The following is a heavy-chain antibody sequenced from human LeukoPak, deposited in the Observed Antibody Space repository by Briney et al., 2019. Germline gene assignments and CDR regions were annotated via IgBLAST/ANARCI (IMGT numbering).Heavy chain of an antibody. CDR2: INPNSGGT. J-gene: IGHJ3*02. D-gene: IGHD3-16*01. Sequence: ASVKVSCKASGYTFTGYYMHWVRQAPGQGLEWMGWINPNSGGTNYAQKFQGRVTMTRDTSISTAYMELSRLRSDDTAVYYSASSSLGDDAFDIWGQGTMVTVSS. CDR3: ASSSLGDDAFDI. V-gene: IGHV1-2*02. CDR1: GYTFTGYY.